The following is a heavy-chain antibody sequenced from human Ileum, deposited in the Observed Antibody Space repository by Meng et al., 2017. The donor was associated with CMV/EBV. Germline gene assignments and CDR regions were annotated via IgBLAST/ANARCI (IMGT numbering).Heavy chain of an antibody. CDR2: LNDRWRH. J-gene: IGHJ4*02. Sequence: LTFHVSRFFVHTGLFQWLCILQPTGTGLEYMGNLNDRWRHYYNPSLQSRLPISGDTSKNLFSQKLSSETAADTAVYYCARVWGIAVRPLDYWGQGTLVTVSS. CDR1: RFFVHTGLFQ. CDR3: ARVWGIAVRPLDY. V-gene: IGHV4-30-4*01. D-gene: IGHD6-6*01.